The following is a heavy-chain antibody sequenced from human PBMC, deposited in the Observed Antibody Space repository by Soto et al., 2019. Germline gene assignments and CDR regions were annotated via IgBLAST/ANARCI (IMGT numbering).Heavy chain of an antibody. V-gene: IGHV1-24*01. Sequence: GASVKVSCKVSRYTLPELAMHWVRQAPGKGLEWMGGLDPEDGQIIYAQQFQGRVTMTLDTPTDTANMAPSSQGYEGRAVCYFAKLISYGSAWGQGTLVTVSS. D-gene: IGHD2-15*01. J-gene: IGHJ4*02. CDR3: AKLISYGSA. CDR2: LDPEDGQI. CDR1: RYTLPELA.